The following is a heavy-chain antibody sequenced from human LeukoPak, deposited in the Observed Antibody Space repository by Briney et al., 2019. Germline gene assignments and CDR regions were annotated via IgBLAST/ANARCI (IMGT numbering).Heavy chain of an antibody. Sequence: KPGGSLRLSCAASGFTFSSYSMNSVRQAPGKGLEWVSSISSSSSYIYYADSVKGRFTISRDNAKNSLYLQMNSLRAEDTAVYYCARASVAGTYFDYWGQGTLVTVSS. CDR2: ISSSSSYI. D-gene: IGHD6-19*01. CDR1: GFTFSSYS. V-gene: IGHV3-21*01. CDR3: ARASVAGTYFDY. J-gene: IGHJ4*02.